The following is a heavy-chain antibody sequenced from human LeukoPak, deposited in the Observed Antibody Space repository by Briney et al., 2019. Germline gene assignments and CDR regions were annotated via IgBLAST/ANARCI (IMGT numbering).Heavy chain of an antibody. CDR1: GGSISSYY. CDR2: IYYSGST. D-gene: IGHD2-15*01. J-gene: IGHJ6*02. Sequence: SETLSLTCTVSGGSISSYYWSWIRQPPGKGLEWIGYIYYSGSTNYNPSLKSRVTISVDTSKNQFSLKLSSVTAADTAVYYCARDEEGYCSGGSCYGVNGMDVWGQGTTVTVSS. CDR3: ARDEEGYCSGGSCYGVNGMDV. V-gene: IGHV4-4*08.